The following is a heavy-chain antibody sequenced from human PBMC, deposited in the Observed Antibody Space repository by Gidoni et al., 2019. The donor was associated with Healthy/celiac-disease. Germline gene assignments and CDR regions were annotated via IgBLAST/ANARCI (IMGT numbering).Heavy chain of an antibody. V-gene: IGHV4-59*02. J-gene: IGHJ3*02. D-gene: IGHD1-26*01. CDR1: GGSVRSYY. CDR3: ARDRIVGATTSAFDI. CDR2: IYDSGST. Sequence: VHLQESGTGLVKPSETLALTCTVSGGSVRSYYWSWIRQPPGKGLEWIGYIYDSGSTNDNPSLKSRVTISEDTSKNQFALKLSSVTAADTAVYCCARDRIVGATTSAFDIWGQGTMVTVSS.